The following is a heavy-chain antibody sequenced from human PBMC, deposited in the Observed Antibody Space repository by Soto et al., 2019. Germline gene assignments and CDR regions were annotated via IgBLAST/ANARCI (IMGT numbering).Heavy chain of an antibody. CDR2: ISYDGSNK. J-gene: IGHJ5*02. Sequence: GGSLRLSCAASGFTFSSYGMHWVRQAPGKGLEWVAVISYDGSNKYYADSVKGRFTIPRDNSKNTLYLQMNSLRAEDTAVYYCAKDLGSLGWFDPWGQGTLVTVSS. D-gene: IGHD3-10*01. CDR1: GFTFSSYG. V-gene: IGHV3-30*18. CDR3: AKDLGSLGWFDP.